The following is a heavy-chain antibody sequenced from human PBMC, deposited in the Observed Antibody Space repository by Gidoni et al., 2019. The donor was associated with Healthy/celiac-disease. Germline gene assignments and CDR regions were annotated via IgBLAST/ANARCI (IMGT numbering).Heavy chain of an antibody. Sequence: QLQLQESGSGLGKPSETLSLACTVSGCSISSSSYYWGWIRPPPGKGLEWIGGIYSSGGTYYSPALMGRVTISVDTSTNQFSLTLRAVTAADPAVYCCARPYSSPWYFDYWGQGTLVTVSS. CDR3: ARPYSSPWYFDY. J-gene: IGHJ4*02. CDR1: GCSISSSSYY. V-gene: IGHV4-39*01. D-gene: IGHD6-6*01. CDR2: IYSSGGT.